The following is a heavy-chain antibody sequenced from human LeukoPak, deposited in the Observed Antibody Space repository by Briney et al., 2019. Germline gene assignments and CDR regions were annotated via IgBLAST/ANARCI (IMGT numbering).Heavy chain of an antibody. V-gene: IGHV1-69*01. CDR3: ARDGSADHIVVVPLVFDL. J-gene: IGHJ5*02. Sequence: GASVKVSCKASGGTFSSYAISWVRQAPGQGLEWMGGIIPIFGTANYAHKFQGRVTITADESTTTAYMELSSLRSEDTAVYYCARDGSADHIVVVPLVFDLWGQGTPVTVSS. D-gene: IGHD2-2*01. CDR1: GGTFSSYA. CDR2: IIPIFGTA.